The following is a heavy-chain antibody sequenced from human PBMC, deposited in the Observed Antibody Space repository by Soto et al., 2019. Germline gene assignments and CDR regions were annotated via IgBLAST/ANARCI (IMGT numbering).Heavy chain of an antibody. J-gene: IGHJ6*02. CDR3: ARYIVVVPAAFYTPDHHGMDA. V-gene: IGHV1-18*04. CDR2: ISAYNGNT. D-gene: IGHD2-2*01. CDR1: GYTFTSYG. Sequence: ASVKVSCKASGYTFTSYGISWVRQAPGQGLEWMGWISAYNGNTNYAQKLQGRVTMTTDTSTSTAYMELRSLRSDDTAVYYCARYIVVVPAAFYTPDHHGMDAWGQGTTVTVSS.